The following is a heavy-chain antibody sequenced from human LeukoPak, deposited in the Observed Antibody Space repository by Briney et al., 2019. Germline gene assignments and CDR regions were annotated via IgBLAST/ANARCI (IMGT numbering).Heavy chain of an antibody. Sequence: GSLRLSCAASGFTFSSYGMHWVRQAPGKGLEWVAVIWYDGSNKYYADSVKGRFTISRDNSKNTLYLQMNSLRAEDTAVYYCAKDLYYDSSGYSNDYWGQGTLVTVSS. CDR1: GFTFSSYG. CDR3: AKDLYYDSSGYSNDY. D-gene: IGHD3-22*01. CDR2: IWYDGSNK. J-gene: IGHJ4*02. V-gene: IGHV3-33*06.